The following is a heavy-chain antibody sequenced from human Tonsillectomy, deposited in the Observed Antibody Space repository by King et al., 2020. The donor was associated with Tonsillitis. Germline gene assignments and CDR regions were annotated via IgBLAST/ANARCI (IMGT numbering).Heavy chain of an antibody. Sequence: VQLVESGGGLVKPGGSLRLSCAASGFTFSSYSMNWVRQAPGKGLEWVSSISSSSSYIYYADSVKGRFTISRDNAKNSLYLQINSLRAEDTAVYYCARDQSWELPFDYWGQGTLVTVSS. D-gene: IGHD1-26*01. CDR3: ARDQSWELPFDY. J-gene: IGHJ4*02. V-gene: IGHV3-21*01. CDR2: ISSSSSYI. CDR1: GFTFSSYS.